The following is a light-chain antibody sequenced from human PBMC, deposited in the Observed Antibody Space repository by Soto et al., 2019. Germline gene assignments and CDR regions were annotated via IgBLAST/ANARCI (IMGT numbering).Light chain of an antibody. V-gene: IGLV1-44*01. CDR2: SNN. CDR3: AAWDDGLNGWV. J-gene: IGLJ3*02. CDR1: SSNIGSNT. Sequence: QSVLTQPPSASGTPGQRVNISCSGSSSNIGSNTVNWYQQLPGTAPKLLIYSNNQRPSGVPDRFSGSKSGTSASLAISGLQSEDESDYYCAAWDDGLNGWVFGGGTKLTVL.